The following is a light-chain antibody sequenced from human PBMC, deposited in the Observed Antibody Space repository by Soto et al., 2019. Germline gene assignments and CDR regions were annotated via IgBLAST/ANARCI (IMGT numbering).Light chain of an antibody. CDR3: QQRSNWSIT. V-gene: IGKV3-11*01. J-gene: IGKJ5*01. CDR2: DAS. CDR1: QSVSNNY. Sequence: EIVMTQSPGTLSLSPGETATLFCRASQSVSNNYLAWYQQKPGQAPRLLIYDASNRATGIPARFSGSGSGTDFTLTISSLEPEDFAVYYCQQRSNWSITFGQGTRLDIK.